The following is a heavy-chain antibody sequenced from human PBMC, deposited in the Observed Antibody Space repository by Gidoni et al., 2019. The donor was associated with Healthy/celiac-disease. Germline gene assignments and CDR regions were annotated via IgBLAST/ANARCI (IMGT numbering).Heavy chain of an antibody. CDR2: ISAYNGKT. V-gene: IGHV1-18*01. D-gene: IGHD6-13*01. CDR1: GYTFSSYG. CDR3: ARLIAAAGFYYFDY. Sequence: QVQLVQSGAEVKKPGASAKVSCKAFGYTFSSYGISCVRQAPGQGLEWMGWISAYNGKTNYAQKLQGRVTMTTDTSTSTAYMELRSLRSDDTAVYYCARLIAAAGFYYFDYWGQGTLVTVSS. J-gene: IGHJ4*02.